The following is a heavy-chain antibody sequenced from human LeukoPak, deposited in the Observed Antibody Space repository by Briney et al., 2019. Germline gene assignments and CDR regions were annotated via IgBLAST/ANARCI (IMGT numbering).Heavy chain of an antibody. J-gene: IGHJ5*02. CDR1: GGSFSGYY. D-gene: IGHD3-10*01. Sequence: PSETLSLTWAVYGGSFSGYYWSWIRQPPGKGLEWRGEINHSGSTNYNPSLKSRVTISVDTSQNHFSLKLSSVPAADTAVYYCARGGLDGCFGEWYNWFDPWGQGTLVTVSS. CDR3: ARGGLDGCFGEWYNWFDP. V-gene: IGHV4-34*01. CDR2: INHSGST.